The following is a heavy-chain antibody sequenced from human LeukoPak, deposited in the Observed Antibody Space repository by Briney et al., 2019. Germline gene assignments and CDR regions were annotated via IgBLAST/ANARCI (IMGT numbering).Heavy chain of an antibody. J-gene: IGHJ6*02. CDR3: ARGRAAAGTRPQYYYYGMDV. CDR1: GGSFSGYY. V-gene: IGHV4-34*01. D-gene: IGHD6-13*01. CDR2: INHSGST. Sequence: SETLSLTCAVYGGSFSGYYWSWIRQPPGKGLEWIGEINHSGSTNYNPSLKSRVTISVDTSKNQFSLQLNSVTPEDTAVYYCARGRAAAGTRPQYYYYGMDVWGQGTTVTVSS.